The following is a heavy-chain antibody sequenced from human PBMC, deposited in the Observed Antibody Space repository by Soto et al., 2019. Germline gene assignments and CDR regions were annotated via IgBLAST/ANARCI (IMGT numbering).Heavy chain of an antibody. D-gene: IGHD6-19*01. CDR3: ARDAPGCSDGYFDY. J-gene: IGHJ4*02. V-gene: IGHV4-4*07. CDR1: GGSITSYY. CDR2: IYTSGST. Sequence: SETLSLTCTVSGGSITSYYWSWIRQPAGKGLEWIGRIYTSGSTNYNPSLKSRITMSVDTSKNQFSLKLSSVTAADTAVYYCARDAPGCSDGYFDYWGQGTLVTVSS.